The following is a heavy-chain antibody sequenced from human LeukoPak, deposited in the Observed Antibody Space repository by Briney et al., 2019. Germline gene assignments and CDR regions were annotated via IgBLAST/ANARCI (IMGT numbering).Heavy chain of an antibody. CDR3: ASRTTVTNTLSFDF. J-gene: IGHJ4*02. CDR1: GYFVSSAYY. V-gene: IGHV4-38-2*01. Sequence: PSHTLSLTCDVSGYFVSSAYYRGWIRQSPRQGLEWIGNIYSTGSTYYNPSLQSRVTISVDASKNQFSLRLSSLTSADRAVYYCASRTTVTNTLSFDFWGQGILVTVS. D-gene: IGHD4-11*01. CDR2: IYSTGST.